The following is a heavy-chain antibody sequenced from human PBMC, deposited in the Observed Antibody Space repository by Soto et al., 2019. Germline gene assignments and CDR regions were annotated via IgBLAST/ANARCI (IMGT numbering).Heavy chain of an antibody. V-gene: IGHV4-30-2*01. CDR1: GDTISTGGYT. CDR3: ASRVEGLYSGNDRYYFDY. J-gene: IGHJ4*02. CDR2: TYHSGNP. D-gene: IGHD5-12*01. Sequence: SETLSLTCDVSGDTISTGGYTWAWIRQPPGKALEWIGHTYHSGNPYYNPSLKSRVIISVDRSKNQFSLKVRSVTAADTAVYYCASRVEGLYSGNDRYYFDYWGQGTLVTVSS.